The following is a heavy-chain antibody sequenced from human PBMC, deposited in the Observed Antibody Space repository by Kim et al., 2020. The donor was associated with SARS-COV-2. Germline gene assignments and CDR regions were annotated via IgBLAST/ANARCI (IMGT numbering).Heavy chain of an antibody. V-gene: IGHV5-10-1*01. CDR3: ARLPAYSSSRPFDY. Sequence: SPSFQGHVTISADKSISTAYLQWSSLKASDTAMYYCARLPAYSSSRPFDYWGQGTLVTVSS. D-gene: IGHD6-6*01. J-gene: IGHJ4*02.